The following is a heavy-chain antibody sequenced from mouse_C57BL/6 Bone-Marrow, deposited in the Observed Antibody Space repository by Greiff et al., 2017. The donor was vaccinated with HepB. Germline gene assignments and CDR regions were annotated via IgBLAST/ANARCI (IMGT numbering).Heavy chain of an antibody. V-gene: IGHV10-1*01. CDR2: IRSKSNNYAT. J-gene: IGHJ4*01. D-gene: IGHD2-5*01. CDR3: VRQVYSNYEYAMDY. CDR1: GFSFNTYA. Sequence: EVQVVESGGGLVQPKGSLKLSCAASGFSFNTYAMNWVRQAPGKGLEWVARIRSKSNNYATYYADSVKDRFTISRDDSESMLYLQMNNLKTEDTAMYYCVRQVYSNYEYAMDYWGQGTSVTVSS.